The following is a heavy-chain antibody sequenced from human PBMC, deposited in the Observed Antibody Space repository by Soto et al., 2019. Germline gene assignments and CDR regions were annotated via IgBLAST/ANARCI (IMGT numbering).Heavy chain of an antibody. CDR2: FAPEDGET. D-gene: IGHD1-1*01. CDR1: GHTLTELS. CDR3: AAGGTNRLQPPFDY. V-gene: IGHV1-24*01. J-gene: IGHJ4*02. Sequence: QVQLAQSGAEVMKPGASVKVSCKVSGHTLTELSMHWVRLAPGKGLEWMGGFAPEDGETLYAQQFQGRVTMTEDTXXNSAYMELSSLRSEDTAVYYCAAGGTNRLQPPFDYWGQGTLVTVSS.